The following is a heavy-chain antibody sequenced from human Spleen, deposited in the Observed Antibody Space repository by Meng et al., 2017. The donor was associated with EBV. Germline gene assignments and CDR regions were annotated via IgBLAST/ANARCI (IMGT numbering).Heavy chain of an antibody. CDR3: AGVGSTISTDWFDT. V-gene: IGHV6-1*01. CDR2: TYYRSKWYN. J-gene: IGHJ5*02. D-gene: IGHD3-9*01. Sequence: VQLKPSGSVPVHPPPTPSLSCATAGYSGRSINCGWNWIRQSPSRGLEWLGRTYYRSKWYNDYAVSVKGRITINPDTTKNQVSLQLNSVTPEDTAVYYCAGVGSTISTDWFDTWGQGTLVTVSS. CDR1: GYSGRSINCG.